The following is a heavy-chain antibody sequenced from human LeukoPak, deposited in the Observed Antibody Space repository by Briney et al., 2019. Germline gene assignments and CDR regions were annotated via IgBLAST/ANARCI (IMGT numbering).Heavy chain of an antibody. V-gene: IGHV4-59*01. CDR2: IYYSGST. CDR3: ARARQKYYDSSGYYLDY. D-gene: IGHD3-22*01. CDR1: GGSISSYY. Sequence: PSQTLSLTCTVSGGSISSYYWSWIRQPPGKGLEWIGYIYYSGSTNYNPSLKSRVTISVDTYKNQFSLKLSSVTAADTAVYYCARARQKYYDSSGYYLDYWGQGTLVTVSS. J-gene: IGHJ4*02.